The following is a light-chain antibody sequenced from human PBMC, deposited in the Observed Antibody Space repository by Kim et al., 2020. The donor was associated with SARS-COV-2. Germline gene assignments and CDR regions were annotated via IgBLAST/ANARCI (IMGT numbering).Light chain of an antibody. CDR1: QGIRSN. J-gene: IGKJ5*01. CDR3: KQYNVWPPIT. Sequence: EIVMTQSPAILSVSPGESVTLSCRASQGIRSNLAWYQQKPGQAPRLVIYAASTRATGVPARFSGSGSGTEFTLTVAGLQSEDFAVYYCKQYNVWPPITLGDGTRREI. CDR2: AAS. V-gene: IGKV3-15*01.